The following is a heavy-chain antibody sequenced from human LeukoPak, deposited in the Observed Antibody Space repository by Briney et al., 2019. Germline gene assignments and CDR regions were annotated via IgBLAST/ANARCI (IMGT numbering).Heavy chain of an antibody. CDR2: FDPGDGEA. D-gene: IGHD3-3*01. CDR1: GYTLTELS. J-gene: IGHJ5*02. Sequence: VASVKVSCKVSGYTLTELSMHWVRQAPGKGLEWMGGFDPGDGEAIYAQNFQGRVTMTEDTSTDTAYMELSSLRSEDTAVYYCATGSGGITIFGMVERYWFDPWGQGTLVTVSS. CDR3: ATGSGGITIFGMVERYWFDP. V-gene: IGHV1-24*01.